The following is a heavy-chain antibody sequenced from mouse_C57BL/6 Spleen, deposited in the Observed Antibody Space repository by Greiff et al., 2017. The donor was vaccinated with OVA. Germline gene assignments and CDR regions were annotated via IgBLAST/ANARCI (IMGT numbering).Heavy chain of an antibody. Sequence: VQLKESGPGLVQPSQSLSITCTVSGFSLTSYGVHWVRQSPGKGLEWLGVIWRGGSTDYNAAFMSRLSITKDNSKSQVFFKMNSLQADDTAIYYCAKRGYDGNYDYFDYWGQGTTLTVSS. CDR3: AKRGYDGNYDYFDY. V-gene: IGHV2-5*01. CDR2: IWRGGST. D-gene: IGHD2-3*01. CDR1: GFSLTSYG. J-gene: IGHJ2*01.